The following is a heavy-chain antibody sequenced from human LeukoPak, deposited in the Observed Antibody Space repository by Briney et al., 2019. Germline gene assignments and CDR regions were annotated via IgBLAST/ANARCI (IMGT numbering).Heavy chain of an antibody. V-gene: IGHV1-2*02. CDR1: GYTFTGYY. CDR2: INPNSGGT. Sequence: ASVKVSCKASGYTFTGYYMHWVRQAPGQGPEWMGWINPNSGGTNYAQKFQGRVTMTRDTSISTAYMELSMLRSDDTAVYCCARSRSPLYYCYGMDDWGQGTMVTVSS. J-gene: IGHJ6*02. CDR3: ARSRSPLYYCYGMDD. D-gene: IGHD2-15*01.